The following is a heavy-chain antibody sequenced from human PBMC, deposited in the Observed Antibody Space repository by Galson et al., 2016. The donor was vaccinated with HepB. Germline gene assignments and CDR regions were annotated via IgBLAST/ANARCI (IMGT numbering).Heavy chain of an antibody. J-gene: IGHJ4*02. V-gene: IGHV4-39*07. Sequence: ETLSLTCTVSGGAISGSSFYWGWIRQPPGKGLEWIGSIYYSGSTYYNPSLNSRVTISVDVSNNQFFLDLRSVTAADTAVYYCATDPHFWGQGTLVTVSS. CDR3: ATDPHF. CDR2: IYYSGST. CDR1: GGAISGSSFY.